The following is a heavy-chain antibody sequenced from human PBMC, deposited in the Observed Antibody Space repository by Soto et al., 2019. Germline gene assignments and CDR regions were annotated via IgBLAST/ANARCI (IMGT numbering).Heavy chain of an antibody. CDR3: AREGTTVTKRVSDY. CDR2: INHSGST. V-gene: IGHV4-34*01. CDR1: GGSFSGYY. Sequence: QVQLQQWGAGLLKPSETLSLTCAVYGGSFSGYYWSWIRQPPGKGLEWIGEINHSGSTNYNPSLESRVTISVDMSKNQFSLKLSSVTAADTAVYYCAREGTTVTKRVSDYWGQGTLVTVSS. J-gene: IGHJ4*02. D-gene: IGHD4-17*01.